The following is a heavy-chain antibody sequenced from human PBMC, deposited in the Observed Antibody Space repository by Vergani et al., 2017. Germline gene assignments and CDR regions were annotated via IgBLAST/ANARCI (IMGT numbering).Heavy chain of an antibody. CDR2: VDPANDET. Sequence: VQLVQSGAEVGKPGASVKISCKVFGYTFTDYYIHWVRQAPGRGPEWVGLVDPANDETKYAERFQVRVTIAADTSTDTAYLQLSSLRSEDTAIYYCSSGTNDGYNYFFDYWGQGSLLTVSS. CDR1: GYTFTDYY. J-gene: IGHJ4*02. CDR3: SSGTNDGYNYFFDY. D-gene: IGHD5-24*01. V-gene: IGHV1-69-2*01.